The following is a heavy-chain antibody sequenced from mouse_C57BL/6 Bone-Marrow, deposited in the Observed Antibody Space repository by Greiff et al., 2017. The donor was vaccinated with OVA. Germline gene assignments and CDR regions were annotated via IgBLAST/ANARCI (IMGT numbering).Heavy chain of an antibody. J-gene: IGHJ2*01. D-gene: IGHD2-3*01. CDR1: GFTFSSYG. CDR2: ISRGGSYT. CDR3: ARHFDGFDY. V-gene: IGHV5-6*01. Sequence: EVKLMESGGDLVKPGGSLKLSCAASGFTFSSYGMSWVRQTPDKRLEWVGTISRGGSYTYYPDSVKGRVTIPRDNAYNTLYLHMSSLKSEDTAMYYCARHFDGFDYWGQGTTLTVSS.